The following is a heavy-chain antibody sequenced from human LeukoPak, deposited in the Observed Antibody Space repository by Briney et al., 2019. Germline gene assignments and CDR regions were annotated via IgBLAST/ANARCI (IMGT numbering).Heavy chain of an antibody. V-gene: IGHV3-15*01. CDR2: IRSKSDGGTT. Sequence: GSLRLSCAVSGFTFSDLYMDWVRQAPGKGLEWVGRIRSKSDGGTTDYTAPVKGRFTISRDDSTNTLYLQMNSLKTEDTAVYYCTTVTALVLWGLDVWGQGTTVTVSS. J-gene: IGHJ6*02. D-gene: IGHD5-18*01. CDR1: GFTFSDLY. CDR3: TTVTALVLWGLDV.